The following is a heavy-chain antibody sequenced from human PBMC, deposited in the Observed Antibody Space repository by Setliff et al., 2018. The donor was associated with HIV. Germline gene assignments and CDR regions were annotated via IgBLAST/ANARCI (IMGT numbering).Heavy chain of an antibody. Sequence: SETLSLTCAVYGGSFSDNYWSWIRQSPGKGLEWIGEINHSGRTKYSPSLRSRVTTSVDTSKNQFSLRLRSVTAADTAVYYCARVSCSSWYSTPQYYYYSMDVWGNGTTVTVSS. J-gene: IGHJ6*03. CDR3: ARVSCSSWYSTPQYYYYSMDV. CDR2: INHSGRT. CDR1: GGSFSDNY. D-gene: IGHD6-13*01. V-gene: IGHV4-34*01.